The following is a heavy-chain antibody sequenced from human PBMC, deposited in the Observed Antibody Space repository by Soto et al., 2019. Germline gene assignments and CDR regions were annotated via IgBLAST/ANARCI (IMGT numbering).Heavy chain of an antibody. D-gene: IGHD3-3*01. CDR3: ARSSGGNFGIIIEGSNWFDP. J-gene: IGHJ5*02. CDR2: INPHGGST. CDR1: GDTLTRYY. V-gene: IGHV1-46*01. Sequence: GASVKVSCKAPGDTLTRYYLNWGGPGPGQGLWGMGVINPHGGSTKYAQKFQGRITMTRDTSWSTVYMELSSLRSDDTAIYYCARSSGGNFGIIIEGSNWFDPWGQGTLVTVSS.